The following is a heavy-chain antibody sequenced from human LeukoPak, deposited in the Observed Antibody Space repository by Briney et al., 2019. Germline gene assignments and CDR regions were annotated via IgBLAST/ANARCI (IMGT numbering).Heavy chain of an antibody. CDR3: ARDWTGTTGNYYGMDV. D-gene: IGHD1-7*01. CDR2: IYYSGST. CDR1: GGPISSYY. J-gene: IGHJ6*02. V-gene: IGHV4-59*01. Sequence: SETLSLTCTVSGGPISSYYWSWIRQPPGKGLEWIGYIYYSGSTNYNPSLKSRVTISVDTSKNQFSLKLSSVTAADTAVYYCARDWTGTTGNYYGMDVWGQGTTVTVSS.